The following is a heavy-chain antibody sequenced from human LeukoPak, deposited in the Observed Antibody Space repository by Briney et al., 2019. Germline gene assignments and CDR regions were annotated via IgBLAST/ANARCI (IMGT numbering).Heavy chain of an antibody. CDR2: ISHSGST. V-gene: IGHV4-38-2*02. CDR1: GYSISSGYF. D-gene: IGHD5-18*01. J-gene: IGHJ4*02. Sequence: SETLSLTCTVSGYSISSGYFWGWIRQPPGKGLEWIGTISHSGSTYYNPSLNSRVTMSVDTSKNQFSLKLSSVTAADTAVYYCARCVDAGATYRQAHPHFDNWGQGTLVTVSS. CDR3: ARCVDAGATYRQAHPHFDN.